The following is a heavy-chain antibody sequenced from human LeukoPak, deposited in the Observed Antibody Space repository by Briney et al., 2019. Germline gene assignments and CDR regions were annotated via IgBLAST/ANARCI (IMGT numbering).Heavy chain of an antibody. V-gene: IGHV1-18*01. D-gene: IGHD6-19*01. Sequence: ASVKVSCKASGYTFSSYGISWVRQAPGQGLEWMGWISAYNGNTYYAQNLQGRVTMTTDTSASTAYMELRSLRSDDTAVYYCARDLKRGYSSGRYSWGTGSSNDYWGQGTLVTVSS. J-gene: IGHJ4*02. CDR2: ISAYNGNT. CDR3: ARDLKRGYSSGRYSWGTGSSNDY. CDR1: GYTFSSYG.